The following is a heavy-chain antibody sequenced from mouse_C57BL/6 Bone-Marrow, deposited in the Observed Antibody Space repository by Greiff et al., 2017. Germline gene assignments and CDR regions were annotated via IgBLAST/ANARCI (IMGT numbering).Heavy chain of an antibody. CDR3: ARHERYYDYEGYFDY. V-gene: IGHV1-62-2*01. D-gene: IGHD2-4*01. J-gene: IGHJ2*01. CDR1: GYIFTEYT. Sequence: QVQLQQSGAELVKPGASVKLSCTASGYIFTEYTIHWVKQRSGQGLEWIGWFYPGSGSIKYNERFKDKATLTADKSSNTVYMELSRLTSEDSAVYFCARHERYYDYEGYFDYWGQGTTLTVSS. CDR2: FYPGSGSI.